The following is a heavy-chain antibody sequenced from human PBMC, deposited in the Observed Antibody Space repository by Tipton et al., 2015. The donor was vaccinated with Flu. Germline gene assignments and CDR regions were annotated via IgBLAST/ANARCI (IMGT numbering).Heavy chain of an antibody. CDR1: GGSFSGYY. Sequence: LRLSCAVYGGSFSGYYWSWIRQPPGKGLEWIGEINHSGSTNYNPSLKSRVTISVDTSKNQFSLKLSSVTAADTAVYYCARGLGYCRGGSCYPFPDYWGQGTLVPVSS. V-gene: IGHV4-34*01. D-gene: IGHD2-15*01. CDR3: ARGLGYCRGGSCYPFPDY. J-gene: IGHJ4*02. CDR2: INHSGST.